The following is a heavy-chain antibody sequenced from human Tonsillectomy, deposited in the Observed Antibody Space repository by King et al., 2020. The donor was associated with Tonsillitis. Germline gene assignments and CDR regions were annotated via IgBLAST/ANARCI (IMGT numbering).Heavy chain of an antibody. CDR3: AKDWSLGKWLLLRYFDY. D-gene: IGHD3-22*01. CDR2: ISYDGSNK. Sequence: QLVQSGGGVVQPGRSLRLSCAASGFTFSSYGMHWVRQAPGKGLEWVAVISYDGSNKYYADSVKGRFTISRDNSKNTLYLQMNSLRAEDTAVYYCAKDWSLGKWLLLRYFDYWGQGTLVTVSS. V-gene: IGHV3-30*18. CDR1: GFTFSSYG. J-gene: IGHJ4*02.